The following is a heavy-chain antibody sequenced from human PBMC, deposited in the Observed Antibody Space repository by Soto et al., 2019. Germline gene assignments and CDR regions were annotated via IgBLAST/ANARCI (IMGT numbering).Heavy chain of an antibody. Sequence: ASVKVSCKASGYSFTGYFTQWVRQAPGQGLEWMGWINLNSGGTNYAQKFQGRVTMTRNTSISTAYMELSRLRSDDTAMYYCARGGDTAMVYHGMDVWGQGTTVTVSS. J-gene: IGHJ6*02. CDR2: INLNSGGT. V-gene: IGHV1-2*02. CDR3: ARGGDTAMVYHGMDV. D-gene: IGHD5-18*01. CDR1: GYSFTGYF.